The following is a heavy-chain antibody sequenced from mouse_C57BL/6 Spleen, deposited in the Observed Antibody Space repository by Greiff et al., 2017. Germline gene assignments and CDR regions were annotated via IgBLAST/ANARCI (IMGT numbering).Heavy chain of an antibody. D-gene: IGHD1-1*01. Sequence: LQQPGAELVMPGASVKLSCKASGYPFPSYWMHWVKQRPGQGLEWIGEIDPSDSYTNYHQKFKGKSTLTVDKSSSTAYMQLSSLTSEDSAVYYCARSLYYYGSRGADWGQGTLVTVSA. J-gene: IGHJ3*01. CDR3: ARSLYYYGSRGAD. CDR2: IDPSDSYT. CDR1: GYPFPSYW. V-gene: IGHV1-69*01.